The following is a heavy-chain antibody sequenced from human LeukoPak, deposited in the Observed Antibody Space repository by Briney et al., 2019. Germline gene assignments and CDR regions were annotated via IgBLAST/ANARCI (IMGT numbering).Heavy chain of an antibody. CDR2: IRSTGGTA. J-gene: IGHJ6*03. CDR1: GFTFSSYS. Sequence: GGSLTLSCAVSGFTFSSYSMSWVRQAPGKGLEWVSAIRSTGGTAYYAVSVEGRFTISRDNSKNTLYLQMNSLRAEDTAIYYCAKNGVRGAYCSGGSCYPYYYYNMDVWGQGTTVTISS. CDR3: AKNGVRGAYCSGGSCYPYYYYNMDV. V-gene: IGHV3-23*01. D-gene: IGHD2-15*01.